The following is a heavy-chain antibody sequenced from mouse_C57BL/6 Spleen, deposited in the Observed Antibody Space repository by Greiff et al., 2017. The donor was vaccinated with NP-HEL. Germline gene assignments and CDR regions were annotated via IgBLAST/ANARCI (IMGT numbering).Heavy chain of an antibody. V-gene: IGHV5-4*01. CDR2: ISDGGSYT. CDR3: ARPGDYYGSSYDWYFDV. D-gene: IGHD1-1*01. J-gene: IGHJ1*03. CDR1: GFTFSSYA. Sequence: VQLKESGGGLVKPGGSLKLSCAASGFTFSSYAMSWVRQTPEKRLEWVATISDGGSYTYYLDNVKGRFTISRDNAKNNLYLQMSHLKSEDTALYYCARPGDYYGSSYDWYFDVWGTGTTVTVSS.